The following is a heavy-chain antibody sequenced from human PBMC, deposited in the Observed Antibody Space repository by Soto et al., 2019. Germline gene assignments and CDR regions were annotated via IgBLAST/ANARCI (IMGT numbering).Heavy chain of an antibody. D-gene: IGHD3-10*01. CDR2: ISYDGSNK. J-gene: IGHJ5*02. Sequence: QVQLVESGGGVVQPGRSLRLSCAASGFTFSSYGMHWVRQAPGKGLEWVAVISYDGSNKYYADSVKGRFTISRDNSKNTLYLQMISLRAEDTAVYYCAAGSGLLNTWGQGTRVTVSS. CDR1: GFTFSSYG. CDR3: AAGSGLLNT. V-gene: IGHV3-30*03.